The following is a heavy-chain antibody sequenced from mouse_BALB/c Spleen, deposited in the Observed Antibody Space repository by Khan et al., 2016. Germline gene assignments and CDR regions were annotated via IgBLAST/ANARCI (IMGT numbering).Heavy chain of an antibody. CDR2: INTNTGEP. J-gene: IGHJ2*01. CDR1: GYTFTNYG. CDR3: ARSGGNFDY. Sequence: QFQLVQSGPELKKPGETVKISCKASGYTFTNYGMNWVKQAPGKGLKWMGWINTNTGEPTYAEEFKGRFAFSLETSASTADLQINNLKNEDTATYFCARSGGNFDYWGQGTTLTVAS. D-gene: IGHD3-1*01. V-gene: IGHV9-3*02.